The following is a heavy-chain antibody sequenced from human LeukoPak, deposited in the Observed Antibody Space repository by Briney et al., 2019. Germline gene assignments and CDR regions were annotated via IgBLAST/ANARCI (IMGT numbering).Heavy chain of an antibody. CDR3: ARGTTFYYYYGMDV. J-gene: IGHJ6*02. CDR1: GGSISSYY. D-gene: IGHD1-7*01. Sequence: SETLSLTCAVSGGSISSYYWSWIRQPPGKGLEWIGYIYYSGSTNYNPSLKSRVTISVDTSKNQFSLKLSSVTAADTAVYYCARGTTFYYYYGMDVWGQGTTVTVSS. CDR2: IYYSGST. V-gene: IGHV4-59*01.